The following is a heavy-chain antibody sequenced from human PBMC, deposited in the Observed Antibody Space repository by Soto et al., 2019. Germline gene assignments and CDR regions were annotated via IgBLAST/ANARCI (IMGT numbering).Heavy chain of an antibody. CDR2: IYYSGST. CDR3: AGIYSGSPGGILRY. V-gene: IGHV4-31*03. D-gene: IGHD1-26*01. Sequence: QVQLQESGPGLVKPSQTLSLTCTVSGGSISSGGYYWSWIRQHPGKGLEWIGYIYYSGSTYYNPALQSRVTLSEDTSKNQFSLKLSSVTAADTAVYYCAGIYSGSPGGILRYWGQGTLVTVSS. CDR1: GGSISSGGYY. J-gene: IGHJ4*02.